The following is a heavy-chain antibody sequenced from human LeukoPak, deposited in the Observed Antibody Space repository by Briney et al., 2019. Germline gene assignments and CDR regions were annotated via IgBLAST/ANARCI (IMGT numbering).Heavy chain of an antibody. D-gene: IGHD5-24*01. CDR3: AKQERWLQFNS. CDR2: ISNSGST. CDR1: GGSASSDF. Sequence: SETLSLTCSVTGGSASSDFWSWIRQPPGKGLEWIGYISNSGSTKYNPSLNSRVAISTDTSKNQFFLSLSSVTAADTAVYYCAKQERWLQFNSWGQGTLVTDSS. V-gene: IGHV4-59*08. J-gene: IGHJ4*02.